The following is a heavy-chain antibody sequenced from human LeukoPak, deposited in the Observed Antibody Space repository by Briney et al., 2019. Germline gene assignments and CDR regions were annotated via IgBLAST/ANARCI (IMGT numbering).Heavy chain of an antibody. CDR1: GFTVSSNY. D-gene: IGHD6-19*01. V-gene: IGHV3-66*01. J-gene: IGHJ4*02. CDR2: IYSGGST. Sequence: GGSLRLSCAASGFTVSSNYMSWVRQAPGKGLEWVSVIYSGGSTYYADSVKGRFTISRDNSKNTLYLRVNSLRAEDTAVYYCARDKYSSGFFDYWGQGTLVTVSS. CDR3: ARDKYSSGFFDY.